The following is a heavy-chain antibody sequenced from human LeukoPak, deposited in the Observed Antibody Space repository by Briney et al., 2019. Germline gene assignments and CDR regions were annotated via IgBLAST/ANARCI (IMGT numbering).Heavy chain of an antibody. J-gene: IGHJ3*02. D-gene: IGHD1-26*01. CDR3: ARDSGLEFFGAFDI. CDR1: GFTFSSYS. V-gene: IGHV3-21*01. CDR2: ISNSSSYI. Sequence: GGSLRLSCAASGFTFSSYSMNWVRQAPGKGLEWVSSISNSSSYIYYADSVKGRFTISRDNAKNSLYLQMNSLRAEDTAVYYCARDSGLEFFGAFDIWGQGTMVTVSS.